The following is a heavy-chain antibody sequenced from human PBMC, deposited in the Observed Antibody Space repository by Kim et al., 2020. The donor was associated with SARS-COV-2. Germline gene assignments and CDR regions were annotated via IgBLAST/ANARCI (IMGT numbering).Heavy chain of an antibody. V-gene: IGHV4-4*07. Sequence: SETLSLTCTVSGGSMSGNYWTWIRQPAGKGLEWMGRLSTSVTANYNLSLKSRVTMSIDTSKNQFSLELRSVTAADAAVYYCARESNYYYSMDVWGNGTT. CDR2: LSTSVTA. CDR3: ARESNYYYSMDV. CDR1: GGSMSGNY. J-gene: IGHJ6*03.